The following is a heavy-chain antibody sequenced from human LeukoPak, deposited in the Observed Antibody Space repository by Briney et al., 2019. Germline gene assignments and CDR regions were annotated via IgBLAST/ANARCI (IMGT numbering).Heavy chain of an antibody. Sequence: SETLSLTCTVSGGSISSYYWSWIRQPPGKGLEWIGYIYYSGSTNYNPSLKSRVTISVDMSKNQFSLKLSSVTAADTAVYYCAREGTDDYGDLVDYWGQGTLVTVSS. CDR3: AREGTDDYGDLVDY. CDR1: GGSISSYY. J-gene: IGHJ4*02. CDR2: IYYSGST. D-gene: IGHD4-17*01. V-gene: IGHV4-59*12.